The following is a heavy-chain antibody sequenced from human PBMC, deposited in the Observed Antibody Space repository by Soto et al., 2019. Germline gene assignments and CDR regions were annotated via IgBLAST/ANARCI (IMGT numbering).Heavy chain of an antibody. J-gene: IGHJ4*02. D-gene: IGHD4-17*01. Sequence: QVQLVESGGGVVQHGRSLRLSCAASGFTFSSYGMHWVRQAPGKGLEWVAVISYDGSNKYYADSVKGRFTISRDNSKNTLYLQMNSLRAEDTAVYYCAKDYGDYEGFDYWGQGTLVTVSS. V-gene: IGHV3-30*18. CDR1: GFTFSSYG. CDR3: AKDYGDYEGFDY. CDR2: ISYDGSNK.